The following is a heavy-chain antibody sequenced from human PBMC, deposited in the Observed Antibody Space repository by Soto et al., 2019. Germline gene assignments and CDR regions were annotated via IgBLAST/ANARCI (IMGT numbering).Heavy chain of an antibody. J-gene: IGHJ4*02. CDR1: GFSFSTYG. CDR3: AREVFQGGWYSDY. CDR2: ISNDGSNK. Sequence: PGGSLRLSCAASGFSFSTYGMHWVRQAPGKGLEWVAFISNDGSNKYYADSVKGRFTISRDNAKNSLYLQMNSLRAEDTAVYYCAREVFQGGWYSDYWGQGTLVTVSS. D-gene: IGHD6-19*01. V-gene: IGHV3-30*03.